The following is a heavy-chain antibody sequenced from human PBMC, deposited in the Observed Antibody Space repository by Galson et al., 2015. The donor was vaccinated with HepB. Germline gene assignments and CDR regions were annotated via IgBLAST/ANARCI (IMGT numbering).Heavy chain of an antibody. CDR2: FDPEDGET. V-gene: IGHV1-24*01. CDR3: ATDPSWFGELLPSLWY. CDR1: GYTLTELS. D-gene: IGHD3-10*01. J-gene: IGHJ4*02. Sequence: SVKVSCKVSGYTLTELSMHWVRQAPGKGLEWMGGFDPEDGETIYAQKFQGRVTMTEDTSTDTAYMELSSLRSEDTAVYYCATDPSWFGELLPSLWYWGQGTLVTVSS.